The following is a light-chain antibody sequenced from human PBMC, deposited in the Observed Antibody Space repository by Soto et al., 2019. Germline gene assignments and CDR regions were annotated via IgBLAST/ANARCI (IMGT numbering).Light chain of an antibody. CDR3: QQRSNWIT. Sequence: IVLPQYPATLSLSAGERSTPSCRASQSVSSYLAWYQQKPGQAPRLLIYDASNRATGIPARFSGSGSGTDFTLTISSLEPEDFAVYYCQQRSNWITFGQGTRLEIK. V-gene: IGKV3-11*01. CDR1: QSVSSY. J-gene: IGKJ5*01. CDR2: DAS.